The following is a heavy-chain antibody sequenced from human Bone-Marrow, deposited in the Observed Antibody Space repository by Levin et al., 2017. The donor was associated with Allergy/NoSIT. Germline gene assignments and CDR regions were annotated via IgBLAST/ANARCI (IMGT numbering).Heavy chain of an antibody. CDR3: AKDSADVYGDDFFDY. D-gene: IGHD3-10*01. Sequence: GESLKISCAASGFTFSNYAMSWVRQAPGKGLEWVSAITATTGSTRYAHSVTGRFTISRDNSKNTLWLQMNSLRADDTAVYYCAKDSADVYGDDFFDYWGRGTLVTVSS. CDR1: GFTFSNYA. V-gene: IGHV3-23*01. CDR2: ITATTGST. J-gene: IGHJ4*02.